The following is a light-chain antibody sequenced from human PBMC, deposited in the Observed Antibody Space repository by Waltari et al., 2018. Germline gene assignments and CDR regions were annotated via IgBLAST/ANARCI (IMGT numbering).Light chain of an antibody. CDR2: KDT. Sequence: SFALTPTSSLSVSPGHTVMIPCSGDVLANKYARWFQQKPGHAPILIIYKDTERPSGIPERFSGSSSGTTVTLTISGAQVEDEADYYCYSAADNDLGVFGGGTKLTVL. V-gene: IGLV3-27*01. CDR1: VLANKY. J-gene: IGLJ3*02. CDR3: YSAADNDLGV.